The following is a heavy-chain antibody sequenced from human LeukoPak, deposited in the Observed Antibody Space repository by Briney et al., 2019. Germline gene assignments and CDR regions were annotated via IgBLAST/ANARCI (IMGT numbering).Heavy chain of an antibody. CDR1: GGSISSGSHY. V-gene: IGHV4-39*01. Sequence: SETLSLTCSVSGGSISSGSHYWGWIRQPPGKGLEWIGSVSYSGSTSYNPSLKSRVTISVDTSKNQFSLKLSSVTAADTAVYYCARHHSGSDLRCDYWGQGTLVTVSS. J-gene: IGHJ4*02. CDR3: ARHHSGSDLRCDY. D-gene: IGHD1-26*01. CDR2: VSYSGST.